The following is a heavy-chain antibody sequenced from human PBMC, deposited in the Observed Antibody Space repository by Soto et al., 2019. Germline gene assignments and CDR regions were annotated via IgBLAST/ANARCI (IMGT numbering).Heavy chain of an antibody. CDR1: GGTFSSYA. J-gene: IGHJ2*01. CDR3: ARVGDYGDFRDWYFDL. D-gene: IGHD4-17*01. Sequence: QVQLVQSGAEVKKPGSSVKVSCKASGGTFSSYAISWVRQAPGQGLEWMGGIIPIFGTANYAQKFQGRVTITADESTSTAYRELSSLRSEDTAVYYCARVGDYGDFRDWYFDLWGRGTLVTVSS. CDR2: IIPIFGTA. V-gene: IGHV1-69*12.